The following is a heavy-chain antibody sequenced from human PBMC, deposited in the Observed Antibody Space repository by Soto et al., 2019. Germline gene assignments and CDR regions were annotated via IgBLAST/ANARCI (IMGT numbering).Heavy chain of an antibody. CDR1: GFTFSSYA. J-gene: IGHJ6*02. Sequence: PGGSLRLSCAASGFTFSSYAMSWVRQAPGKGLEWVSAISGSGGSTYYADSVKGRFTISRDNSKNTLYLQMNSLRAEDTAVYYCAKFTASTNIAVAGFYYYGMNVWGQGTTVTVSS. CDR2: ISGSGGST. V-gene: IGHV3-23*01. D-gene: IGHD6-19*01. CDR3: AKFTASTNIAVAGFYYYGMNV.